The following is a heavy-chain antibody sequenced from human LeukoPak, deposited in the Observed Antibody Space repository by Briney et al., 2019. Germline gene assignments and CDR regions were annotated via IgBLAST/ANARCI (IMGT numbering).Heavy chain of an antibody. CDR3: ARVVGGSSWYFDY. J-gene: IGHJ4*02. CDR2: IYYSGST. V-gene: IGHV4-39*07. CDR1: GGSISSSSYY. D-gene: IGHD6-13*01. Sequence: PSETLSLTCTVSGGSISSSSYYWGWIRQPPGKGLEWIGSIYYSGSTYYNPSLKSRVTISVDTSKNQFSLKLSSVTAADTAVYYCARVVGGSSWYFDYWSQGTLVTVSS.